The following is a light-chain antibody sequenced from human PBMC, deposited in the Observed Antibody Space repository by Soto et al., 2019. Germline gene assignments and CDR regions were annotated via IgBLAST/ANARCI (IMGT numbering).Light chain of an antibody. CDR2: DVS. J-gene: IGLJ1*01. CDR1: SSDVGGYNY. Sequence: QSALTQPASVPGSPGHSITISCTGTSSDVGGYNYVSWYQQHPGKAPKLMIYDVSNRPSGVSNRFPGSKSGNTASLTISELQAEDEADYYCSSYTSSSTHNYVFGTGTKVTVL. V-gene: IGLV2-14*01. CDR3: SSYTSSSTHNYV.